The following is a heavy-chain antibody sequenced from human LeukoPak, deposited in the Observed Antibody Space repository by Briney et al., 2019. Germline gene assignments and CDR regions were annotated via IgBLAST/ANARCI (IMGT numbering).Heavy chain of an antibody. CDR1: GGSISSSSYY. Sequence: SETLSLTCTVSGGSISSSSYYWGWIRQPPGKGLEWIGSIYYSGSTYYNPSLKSRVTISVDTSKNQFSLKLSSVTAADTAVYYCARVGRIPEWVMPGGDDYYYYYMDVWGKGTTVTVSS. V-gene: IGHV4-39*01. D-gene: IGHD3-16*01. CDR3: ARVGRIPEWVMPGGDDYYYYYMDV. CDR2: IYYSGST. J-gene: IGHJ6*03.